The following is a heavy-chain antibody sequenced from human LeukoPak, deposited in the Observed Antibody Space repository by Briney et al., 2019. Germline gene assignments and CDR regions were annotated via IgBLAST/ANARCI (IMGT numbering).Heavy chain of an antibody. CDR1: GFTFSSYG. Sequence: GGTLRLSCAASGFTFSSYGMSWVRQAPGKGLEWVSGMSGSGGNTYYADSVKGRFTISRDNAKNSLYLQMNSLRAEDTAVYYCGRYGLGYYYMDVWGKGTTVTVSS. CDR2: MSGSGGNT. J-gene: IGHJ6*03. CDR3: GRYGLGYYYMDV. V-gene: IGHV3-23*01. D-gene: IGHD6-19*01.